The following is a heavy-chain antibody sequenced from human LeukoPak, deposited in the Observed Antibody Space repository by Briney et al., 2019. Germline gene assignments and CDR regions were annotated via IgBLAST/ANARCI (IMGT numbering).Heavy chain of an antibody. D-gene: IGHD1-26*01. Sequence: GGSLRLSCAASGFTFSSYAMSWVRQAPGKGLEWVSAISGSGVTTYYADSVKGRFTISRDNSKSTLFLQMNSLRAEDTAVYYCAKDQWGLDYWGQGTLVTVSS. J-gene: IGHJ4*02. CDR1: GFTFSSYA. CDR3: AKDQWGLDY. CDR2: ISGSGVTT. V-gene: IGHV3-23*01.